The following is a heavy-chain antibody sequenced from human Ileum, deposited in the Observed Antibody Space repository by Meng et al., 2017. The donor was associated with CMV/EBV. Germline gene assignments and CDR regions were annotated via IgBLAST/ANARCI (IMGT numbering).Heavy chain of an antibody. V-gene: IGHV1-2*02. CDR3: ARENWVYDY. D-gene: IGHD7-27*01. CDR1: GNIFTGYY. J-gene: IGHJ4*02. Sequence: QMQLVQFGTGLKKPGASVKVSCKASGNIFTGYYMHWVRQAPGQGLEWVGCINLNSGVIDFAQKFQGRITLTRDTSITTAYMELTRLIYDDTAVYYCARENWVYDYWGQGTLVTVSS. CDR2: INLNSGVI.